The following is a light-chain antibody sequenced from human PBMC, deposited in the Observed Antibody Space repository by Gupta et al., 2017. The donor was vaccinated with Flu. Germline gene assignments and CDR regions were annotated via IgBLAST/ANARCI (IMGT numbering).Light chain of an antibody. CDR3: QQRSNCPIT. V-gene: IGKV3-11*01. CDR1: QSVSSY. Sequence: PLALTSSPRERATLSCRASQSVSSYLAWYQQKPGQAPRLLIYDASNRAAGFPARFSGSGSGTDFTLTISSLEPEDFAVYYCQQRSNCPITFGQGTRLEI. J-gene: IGKJ5*01. CDR2: DAS.